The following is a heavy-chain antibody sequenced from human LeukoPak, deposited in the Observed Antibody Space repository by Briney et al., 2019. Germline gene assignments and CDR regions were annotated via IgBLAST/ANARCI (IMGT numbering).Heavy chain of an antibody. CDR1: GFTFSDYY. D-gene: IGHD2-2*01. V-gene: IGHV3-7*01. Sequence: GGSLRLSCAASGFTFSDYYMSWIRQAPGKGLEWVANIKQDGSEKYYVDSVKGRFTISRDNAKNSLYLQMNSLRAEDTAVYYCARVRGGYCSSTSCPRAFDYWAREPWSPSPQ. J-gene: IGHJ4*02. CDR3: ARVRGGYCSSTSCPRAFDY. CDR2: IKQDGSEK.